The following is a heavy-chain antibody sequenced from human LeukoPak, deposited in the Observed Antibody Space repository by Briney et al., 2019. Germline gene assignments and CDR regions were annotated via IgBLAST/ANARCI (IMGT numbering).Heavy chain of an antibody. V-gene: IGHV4-59*01. D-gene: IGHD3-10*01. CDR2: IYYSGST. J-gene: IGHJ4*02. CDR3: VREGSSSRFVDY. CDR1: GGSISSYY. Sequence: KPSETLSLTCTVSGGSISSYYWSWIRQPPGKGLEWIGYIYYSGSTNYNPSLKSRVTISVDTSKNQFSLKMSSVTAADTALYYCVREGSSSRFVDYWGQGTLVTVSS.